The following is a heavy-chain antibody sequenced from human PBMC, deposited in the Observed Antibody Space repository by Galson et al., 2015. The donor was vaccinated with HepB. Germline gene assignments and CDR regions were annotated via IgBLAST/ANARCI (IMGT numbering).Heavy chain of an antibody. CDR2: IYYSGST. CDR1: GGSISSGGYY. CDR3: ARDHYYGSGYYYYGMDV. D-gene: IGHD3-10*01. V-gene: IGHV4-31*03. Sequence: LSLTCTVSGGSISSGGYYWSWIRQHPGKGLEWIGYIYYSGSTYYNPSLKSRVTISVDTSKNQFSLKLSSVTAADTAVYYCARDHYYGSGYYYYGMDVWGQGTTVTVSS. J-gene: IGHJ6*02.